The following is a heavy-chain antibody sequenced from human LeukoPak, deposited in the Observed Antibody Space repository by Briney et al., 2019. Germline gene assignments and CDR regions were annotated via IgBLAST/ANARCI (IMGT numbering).Heavy chain of an antibody. CDR2: ISYDGINK. Sequence: GRSLRLSCAASGFTFSTYAIHWVRQAPGKGLEWVAVISYDGINKYYADSVKGRFTISRDNAKNSLYLQMNSLRAEDTAVYYCVSRGVITANDYWGQGTLVTVSS. D-gene: IGHD3-10*01. J-gene: IGHJ4*02. CDR3: VSRGVITANDY. CDR1: GFTFSTYA. V-gene: IGHV3-30*04.